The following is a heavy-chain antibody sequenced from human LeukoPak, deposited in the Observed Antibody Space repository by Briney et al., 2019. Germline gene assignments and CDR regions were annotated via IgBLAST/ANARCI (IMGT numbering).Heavy chain of an antibody. D-gene: IGHD6-13*01. J-gene: IGHJ6*03. CDR1: GGSISSYY. Sequence: PSETLSLTCTVSGGSISSYYWSWIRQPPGKGLEWIGYIYYSGSTNYNPSLKSRVTISVDTSKNQFSLELSSVTAADTAVYYCARRPPPNSSSWTYYYYYYYMDVWGKGTTVTVSS. CDR2: IYYSGST. V-gene: IGHV4-59*01. CDR3: ARRPPPNSSSWTYYYYYYYMDV.